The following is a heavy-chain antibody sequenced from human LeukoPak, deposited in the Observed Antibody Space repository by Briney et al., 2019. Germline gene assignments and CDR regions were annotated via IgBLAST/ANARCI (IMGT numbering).Heavy chain of an antibody. V-gene: IGHV3-48*01. J-gene: IGHJ6*03. CDR3: ARSYSSTPQYYYYYYMDV. CDR1: GFTFSSYS. Sequence: GGSLRLSCAASGFTFSSYSMNWVRQAPGKGLEWVSTISGSGRNIYYADSVKGRFTISRDNSKNTLYLQMNSLKAEDTAVYYCARSYSSTPQYYYYYYMDVWGKGTTVTVSS. CDR2: ISGSGRNI. D-gene: IGHD6-13*01.